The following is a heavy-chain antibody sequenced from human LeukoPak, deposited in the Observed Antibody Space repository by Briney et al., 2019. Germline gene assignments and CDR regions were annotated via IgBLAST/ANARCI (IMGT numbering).Heavy chain of an antibody. CDR1: GFTFSSNS. Sequence: GGSLRLSCAASGFTFSSNSMNWVRQAPGKGLEWVSFISTSSSYIYYADSVKGRFTISRDNAKNSLYLQMDSLRAEDTAVYYCARVVDPLMFLSGVFDIGAKGTVVTVS. J-gene: IGHJ3*02. V-gene: IGHV3-21*01. CDR2: ISTSSSYI. CDR3: ARVVDPLMFLSGVFDI. D-gene: IGHD2-8*01.